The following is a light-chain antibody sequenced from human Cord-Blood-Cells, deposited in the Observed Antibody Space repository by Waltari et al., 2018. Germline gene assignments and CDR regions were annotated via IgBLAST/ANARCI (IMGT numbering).Light chain of an antibody. V-gene: IGKV4-1*01. J-gene: IGKJ3*01. CDR3: QQYYSTPLT. CDR1: QSVLYSSNNKNY. CDR2: WAS. Sequence: DTVLTQSPASLAVSPGEGATINCKSSQSVLYSSNNKNYLAWYQQKPGQPPKLLIYWASTRESGVPDRFSGSGSGTDFTLTISSLQAEDVAVYYCQQYYSTPLTFGPGTKVDIK.